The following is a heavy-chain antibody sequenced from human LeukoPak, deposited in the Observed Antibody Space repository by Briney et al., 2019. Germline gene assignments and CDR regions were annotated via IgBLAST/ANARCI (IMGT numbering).Heavy chain of an antibody. CDR3: TTEYMTSAWRWGY. D-gene: IGHD3-16*01. J-gene: IGHJ4*02. V-gene: IGHV1-24*01. CDR1: GYTFTGYY. Sequence: ASVKVSCKASGYTFTGYYMHWVRQAPGKGLEWLGGFDIEDEKRWYERKFRGRVTVTEDTSIDTAYMELSGLTSDDTAVYFCTTEYMTSAWRWGYWGQGTLVVVSS. CDR2: FDIEDEKR.